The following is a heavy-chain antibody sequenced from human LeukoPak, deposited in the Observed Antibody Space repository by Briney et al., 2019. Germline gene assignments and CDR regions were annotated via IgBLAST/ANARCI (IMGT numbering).Heavy chain of an antibody. CDR1: GYTFTSYY. V-gene: IGHV1-46*01. Sequence: GASVKVSCKASGYTFTSYYMHWVRQAPGQGLEGMGLINPSGGSTSYAQKFQGRVTMTRDMSTSTVYMELSSLRSEDTAVYYCAGEYYYDSSGYYLDYWGQGTLVTVSS. CDR3: AGEYYYDSSGYYLDY. CDR2: INPSGGST. J-gene: IGHJ4*02. D-gene: IGHD3-22*01.